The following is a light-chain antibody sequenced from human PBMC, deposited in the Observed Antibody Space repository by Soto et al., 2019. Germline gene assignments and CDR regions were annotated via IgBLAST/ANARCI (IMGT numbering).Light chain of an antibody. V-gene: IGKV3-15*01. Sequence: EIVMTQSPATLSVSPGERATLSCRASQSFSNNLAWYQQKPGQAPRLLIYGASTRATGIPARFSGSESGTEFTLTINSLQSEDFAVYYCQQYNNWAGTFCQGTKVEIK. CDR3: QQYNNWAGT. CDR1: QSFSNN. J-gene: IGKJ1*01. CDR2: GAS.